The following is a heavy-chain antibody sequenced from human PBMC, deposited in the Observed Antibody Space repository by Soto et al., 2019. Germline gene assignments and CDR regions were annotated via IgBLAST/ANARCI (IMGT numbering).Heavy chain of an antibody. CDR1: GFTFSTYA. Sequence: EVQLLETGGGLLQPGGSLRLSCTASGFTFSTYAMSWVRQAPGEGLEWVSSISENGVYTDYADSVKGRFTISRDNSKNTLYVQMTSLRAEDTAVYYCAKETSPNTYYTFDFWGQGTMVTVSS. CDR2: ISENGVYT. V-gene: IGHV3-23*01. D-gene: IGHD1-26*01. J-gene: IGHJ3*01. CDR3: AKETSPNTYYTFDF.